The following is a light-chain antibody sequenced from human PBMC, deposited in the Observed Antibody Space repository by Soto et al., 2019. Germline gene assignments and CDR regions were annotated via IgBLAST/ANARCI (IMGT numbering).Light chain of an antibody. CDR3: LNHGSSLWK. V-gene: IGKV3-15*01. J-gene: IGKJ1*01. CDR1: QSVSSN. Sequence: ETVMTQSPATLSVSRGGRATLSCRASQSVSSNLAWYQQKPGQAPRLLIYGASTRATGIPARFSGSGSGTDFTLTISRLEPEDFAMYYCLNHGSSLWKFGQGTKVDIK. CDR2: GAS.